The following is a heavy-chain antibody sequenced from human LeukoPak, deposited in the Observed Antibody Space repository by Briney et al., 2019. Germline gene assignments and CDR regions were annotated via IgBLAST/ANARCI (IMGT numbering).Heavy chain of an antibody. Sequence: GGSLRLSCAASGFTFSSYAMSWVRQAPGKGLEWVSAISGSGGSTYYADSVKGRVTISRENSNNTLYLQMHSLRAAATAVYYCAKGGSGHSVAGSCYYYYWGQGTLVTVSS. CDR3: AKGGSGHSVAGSCYYYY. CDR2: ISGSGGST. D-gene: IGHD2-15*01. CDR1: GFTFSSYA. V-gene: IGHV3-23*01. J-gene: IGHJ4*02.